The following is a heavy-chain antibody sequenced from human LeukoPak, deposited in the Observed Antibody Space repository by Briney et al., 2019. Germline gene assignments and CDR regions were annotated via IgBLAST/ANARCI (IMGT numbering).Heavy chain of an antibody. Sequence: GASVTVSCKASGYTFTNFGISWVRQAPGQGLEWMGWISPYKGTTYYAQNFQGRVTMTTDTSTSTAYMELRSLRSDDTAVYYCARDQVDDGGLRYFDWLLKHWGQGTLVTVSS. CDR2: ISPYKGTT. CDR3: ARDQVDDGGLRYFDWLLKH. V-gene: IGHV1-18*01. J-gene: IGHJ4*02. CDR1: GYTFTNFG. D-gene: IGHD3-9*01.